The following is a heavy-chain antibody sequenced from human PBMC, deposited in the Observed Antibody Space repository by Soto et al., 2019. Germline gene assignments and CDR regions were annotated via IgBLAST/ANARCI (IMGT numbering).Heavy chain of an antibody. D-gene: IGHD6-6*01. CDR1: GFTFSSYS. J-gene: IGHJ3*02. V-gene: IGHV3-48*01. CDR2: ISSSSSTI. CDR3: ARVSIAARPIFVGAFDI. Sequence: GGSLRLSCAASGFTFSSYSMNWVRQAPGKGLEWVSYISSSSSTIYYADSVKGRFTISRDNAKNSLYLQMNSLRAEDTAVYYCARVSIAARPIFVGAFDIWGQGTMVTVSS.